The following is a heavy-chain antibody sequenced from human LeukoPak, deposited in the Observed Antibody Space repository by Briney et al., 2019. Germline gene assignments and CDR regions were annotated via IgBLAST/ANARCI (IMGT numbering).Heavy chain of an antibody. Sequence: SETLSLTCTVSGGSISSSSYYWGWIRQPPGKGLEWIGSIYYSGGTYYNPSLKSRVTISVDTSKNQFSLKLSSVTAADTAVYYCARLGDSSLGDYWGQGTLVTVSS. CDR3: ARLGDSSLGDY. CDR1: GGSISSSSYY. V-gene: IGHV4-39*01. D-gene: IGHD4-17*01. J-gene: IGHJ4*02. CDR2: IYYSGGT.